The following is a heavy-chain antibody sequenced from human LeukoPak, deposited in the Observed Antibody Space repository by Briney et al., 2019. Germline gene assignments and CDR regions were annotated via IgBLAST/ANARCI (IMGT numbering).Heavy chain of an antibody. Sequence: SETLSLTCTVSGYPISSGYYWGWIRQPPGKGLEWIGSIYHSGSTYYNPSLKSRVTISVDTSKNQFSLKLSSVTAADTAVYYCARTIAARPGYYMDVWGKGTTVTVSS. D-gene: IGHD6-6*01. J-gene: IGHJ6*03. CDR1: GYPISSGYY. CDR2: IYHSGST. CDR3: ARTIAARPGYYMDV. V-gene: IGHV4-38-2*02.